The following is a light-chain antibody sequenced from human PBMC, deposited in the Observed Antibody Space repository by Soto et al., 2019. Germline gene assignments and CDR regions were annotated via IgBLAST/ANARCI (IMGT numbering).Light chain of an antibody. V-gene: IGLV2-14*03. CDR3: TSYTTSSTVV. CDR1: NSDVGGYNF. CDR2: DVD. Sequence: QSALTQPASVSGSPGQSITISCTGTNSDVGGYNFVSWYQQRPGKAPQLMIYDVDDRPSGVSNRFSGSRPGNTASLTISGLQAEDEADYYCTSYTTSSTVVFGGGTKVTVL. J-gene: IGLJ2*01.